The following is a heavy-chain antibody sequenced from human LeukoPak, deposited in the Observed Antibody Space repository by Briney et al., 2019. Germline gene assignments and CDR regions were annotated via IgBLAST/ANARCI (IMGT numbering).Heavy chain of an antibody. CDR1: GGTFSSYA. J-gene: IGHJ6*02. D-gene: IGHD2-2*01. V-gene: IGHV1-69*04. CDR2: IIPILGIA. Sequence: SVKVSCKASGGTFSSYAISWVRQAPGQGLEWMGRIIPILGIANYAQKFQGRVTITADKSTSTAYMELSSLRSEDTAVYYCARGGPGDIVVVPAAMPWYYYYGMDVWGQGTTVTVSS. CDR3: ARGGPGDIVVVPAAMPWYYYYGMDV.